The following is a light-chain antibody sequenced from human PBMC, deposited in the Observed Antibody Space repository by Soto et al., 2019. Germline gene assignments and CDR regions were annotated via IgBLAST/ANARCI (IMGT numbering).Light chain of an antibody. J-gene: IGLJ3*02. CDR3: AAWDDSLGGL. CDR2: NSN. CDR1: NSNIGNNA. Sequence: QSVLTQPPSASGTPGQRVTISWSGSNSNIGNNAVIWYRQFPGTAPKLIIYNSNQRPSGVPDRFSGSKSGTSGSLSISGLQSEDEAEYYCAAWDDSLGGLFGGGTKVTV. V-gene: IGLV1-44*01.